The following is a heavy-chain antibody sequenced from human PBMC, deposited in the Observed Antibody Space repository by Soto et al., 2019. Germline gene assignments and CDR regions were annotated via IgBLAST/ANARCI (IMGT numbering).Heavy chain of an antibody. CDR3: ARQPSYYDFWSGYYNPTPNYYYYGMDV. CDR2: IYPGDSDT. V-gene: IGHV5-51*01. D-gene: IGHD3-3*01. J-gene: IGHJ6*02. Sequence: SLKISCKGSGYSFTSYWIGWVRQMPGKGLEWMGIIYPGDSDTRYSPSFQGQVTISADKSISTAYLQWSSLRASDTAMYYCARQPSYYDFWSGYYNPTPNYYYYGMDVWGQGTTVTVSS. CDR1: GYSFTSYW.